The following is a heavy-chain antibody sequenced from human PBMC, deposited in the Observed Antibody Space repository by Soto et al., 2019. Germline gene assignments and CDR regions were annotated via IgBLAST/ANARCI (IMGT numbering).Heavy chain of an antibody. CDR3: ARGRYGDY. D-gene: IGHD1-1*01. Sequence: QVHLVQSGAEVKKPGASVKVSCKGSGYDFTTYGITWVRQAPGQGLEWMAWISAHNGNTDYAQKLQGRLTVTRDTSTSTAYMELRSLRSDDTAMYYCARGRYGDYWGQGALVTVSS. CDR1: GYDFTTYG. J-gene: IGHJ4*02. CDR2: ISAHNGNT. V-gene: IGHV1-18*01.